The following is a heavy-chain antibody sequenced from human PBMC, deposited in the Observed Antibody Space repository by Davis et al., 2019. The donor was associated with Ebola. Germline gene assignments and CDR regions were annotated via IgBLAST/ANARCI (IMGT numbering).Heavy chain of an antibody. CDR1: GYTFTSYG. CDR3: AREGRYSGSYPLDY. Sequence: ASVKVSCKASGYTFTSYGISWVRQAPGQGLEWMGWINPNSGGTNYAQKFQGWVTMTRDTSISTAYMELSRLRSDDTAVYYCAREGRYSGSYPLDYWGQGTLVTVSS. CDR2: INPNSGGT. D-gene: IGHD1-26*01. V-gene: IGHV1-2*04. J-gene: IGHJ4*02.